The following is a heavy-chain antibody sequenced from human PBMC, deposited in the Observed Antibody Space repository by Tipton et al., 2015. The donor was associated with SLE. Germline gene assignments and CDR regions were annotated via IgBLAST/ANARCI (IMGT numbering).Heavy chain of an antibody. Sequence: TLSLTCAVYGGSFSGYYWSWIRQPPGKGLEWIGEINHSGSTNYNPSLKSRVTISVDTSKNQFSLKVSSVTAADTAVYYCARGPNYYGSGSYMDVWGQGTTVTVSS. CDR3: ARGPNYYGSGSYMDV. J-gene: IGHJ6*02. D-gene: IGHD3-10*01. CDR2: INHSGST. CDR1: GGSFSGYY. V-gene: IGHV4-34*01.